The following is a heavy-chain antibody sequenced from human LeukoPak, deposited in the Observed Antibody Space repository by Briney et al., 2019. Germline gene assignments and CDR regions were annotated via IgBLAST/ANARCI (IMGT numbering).Heavy chain of an antibody. D-gene: IGHD3-10*01. Sequence: PSETLSLTCTVSGGSISSSYYWGWIRQPPGKGLEWIGSMDYSWSTYFNPSLKSRVAISVGTSKNQFSLKLSSVTAADTAVYYRAVVRGYFDYWGQGTLVTVSS. CDR3: AVVRGYFDY. V-gene: IGHV4-39*01. CDR1: GGSISSSYY. CDR2: MDYSWST. J-gene: IGHJ4*02.